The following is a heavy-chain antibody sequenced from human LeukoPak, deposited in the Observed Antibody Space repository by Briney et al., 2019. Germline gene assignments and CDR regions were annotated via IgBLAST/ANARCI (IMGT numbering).Heavy chain of an antibody. V-gene: IGHV4-39*01. Sequence: SETLSLTCTVSGGPISSSSYYWGWIRQPPGKGLEWIGSIYHSGSTYYNPSLKSRVTISVDTSKNQFSLKLSSVTAADTAVYYCAATYYYDSSGYYYFDYWGQGTLVTVSS. D-gene: IGHD3-22*01. CDR1: GGPISSSSYY. CDR3: AATYYYDSSGYYYFDY. J-gene: IGHJ4*02. CDR2: IYHSGST.